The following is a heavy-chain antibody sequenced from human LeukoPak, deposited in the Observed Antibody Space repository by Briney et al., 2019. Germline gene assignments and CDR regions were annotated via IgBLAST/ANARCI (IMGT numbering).Heavy chain of an antibody. CDR2: IYSGGST. J-gene: IGHJ5*02. Sequence: GGSLRLSCAASGFTVSSNYMSWVRQAPGKGLEWLSIIYSGGSTYYADSVKGRFTISRDTSKNTLYLQMTSLRAEDTAVYYCAREVGATRGLDPWGQGTLVTVSS. CDR1: GFTVSSNY. CDR3: AREVGATRGLDP. V-gene: IGHV3-53*01. D-gene: IGHD1-26*01.